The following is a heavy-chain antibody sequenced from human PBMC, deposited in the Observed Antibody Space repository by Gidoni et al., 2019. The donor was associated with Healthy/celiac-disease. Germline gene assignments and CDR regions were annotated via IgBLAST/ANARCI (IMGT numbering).Heavy chain of an antibody. CDR3: AKDIEFGGLRFIFDY. Sequence: EVQLVESGGVVVQPGGSLRLSCAASGFPFDDYTMHWVRQAPGKGLGWVSLISWDGGSTYYADSVKGRFTISRDNSKNSLYLQMNSLRTEDTALYYCAKDIEFGGLRFIFDYWGQGTLVTVSS. V-gene: IGHV3-43*01. J-gene: IGHJ4*02. D-gene: IGHD5-12*01. CDR1: GFPFDDYT. CDR2: ISWDGGST.